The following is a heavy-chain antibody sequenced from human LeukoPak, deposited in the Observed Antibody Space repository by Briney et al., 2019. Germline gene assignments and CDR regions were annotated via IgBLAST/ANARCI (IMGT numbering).Heavy chain of an antibody. J-gene: IGHJ4*02. D-gene: IGHD2-2*01. Sequence: SQTLSLTCTVSGGSISSGGDYWSWIRQPPGKAPEWIGYIYQSGTTYYNPSLKSRVTISVDRSNNQFSLNLNSVTAADTAVYYCARSSLRQASCYVFDNWGQGNLVTVSS. CDR1: GGSISSGGDY. CDR2: IYQSGTT. CDR3: ARSSLRQASCYVFDN. V-gene: IGHV4-30-2*01.